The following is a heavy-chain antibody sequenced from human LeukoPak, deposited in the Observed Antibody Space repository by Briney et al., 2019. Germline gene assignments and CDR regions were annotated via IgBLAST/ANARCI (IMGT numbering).Heavy chain of an antibody. CDR3: AAVDPHSGYERAGFY. Sequence: ASVKVSCKASGFTFTSSAMQWVRQARGQRLEWIGWIVVGSGNTNYAQKFQERVTITRDMSTSTAYMELSSLRSEDTAVYYCAAVDPHSGYERAGFYWGQGTLVTVSS. D-gene: IGHD5-12*01. CDR2: IVVGSGNT. CDR1: GFTFTSSA. J-gene: IGHJ4*02. V-gene: IGHV1-58*02.